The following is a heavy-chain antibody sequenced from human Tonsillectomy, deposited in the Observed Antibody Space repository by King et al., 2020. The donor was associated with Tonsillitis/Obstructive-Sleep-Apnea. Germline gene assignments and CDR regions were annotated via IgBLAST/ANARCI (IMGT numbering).Heavy chain of an antibody. V-gene: IGHV3-11*05. Sequence: VQLVESGGGLVKPGGSLMLSCAVSGFTFSDYFLSWIRQAPGKGLELLSYISNVGCHTSYADSVKGRFTISRDNANNLLYLQMDSLRAEDTAIYYCARPGDDLGFDFWGQGALVTVST. CDR3: ARPGDDLGFDF. J-gene: IGHJ4*02. D-gene: IGHD3-16*01. CDR1: GFTFSDYF. CDR2: ISNVGCHT.